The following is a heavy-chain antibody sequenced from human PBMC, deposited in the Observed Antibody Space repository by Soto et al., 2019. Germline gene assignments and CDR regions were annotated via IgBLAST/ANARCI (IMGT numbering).Heavy chain of an antibody. CDR3: ARARAGGGDTYYYDSTGFDY. CDR2: ISYSGST. J-gene: IGHJ4*02. V-gene: IGHV4-34*09. CDR1: GGSFSGYY. Sequence: SETLSLTCAVYGGSFSGYYWSWIRQPPGKGLEWVWYISYSGSTYYNPSLKSRVTISVDTSKDQFSLKLSSVTAADTAVYYCARARAGGGDTYYYDSTGFDYWGQGTLVTVSS. D-gene: IGHD3-22*01.